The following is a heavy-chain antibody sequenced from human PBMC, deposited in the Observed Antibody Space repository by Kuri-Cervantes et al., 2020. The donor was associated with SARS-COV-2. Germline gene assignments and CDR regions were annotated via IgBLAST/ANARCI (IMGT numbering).Heavy chain of an antibody. V-gene: IGHV3-13*01. Sequence: ETLSLTCAASGFTFSSYDMHWVRQATGKGLEWVSATGTAGDTYYPGSVKGQFTISRDNAKNSLYLQMNSLRAEDTAVYYCARDCPGMGCYYYYMDVWGKGTTVTVSS. CDR3: ARDCPGMGCYYYYMDV. J-gene: IGHJ6*03. D-gene: IGHD3-10*02. CDR1: GFTFSSYD. CDR2: TGTAGDT.